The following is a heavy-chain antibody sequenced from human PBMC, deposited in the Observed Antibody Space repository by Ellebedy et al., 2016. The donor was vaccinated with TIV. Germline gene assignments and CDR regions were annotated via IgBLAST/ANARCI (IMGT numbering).Heavy chain of an antibody. CDR1: GGSISSYY. CDR2: IYSSGST. D-gene: IGHD3-22*01. J-gene: IGHJ4*02. Sequence: SETLSLXCTVSGGSISSYYWSWIRQPAGKGLELIGRIYSSGSTNYNPSLKSRVTMSVDTSKNQFSLKLRSVTAADTAVYYCARDKGYYDTSGYHPNFDHWGQGTLVTVSS. CDR3: ARDKGYYDTSGYHPNFDH. V-gene: IGHV4-4*07.